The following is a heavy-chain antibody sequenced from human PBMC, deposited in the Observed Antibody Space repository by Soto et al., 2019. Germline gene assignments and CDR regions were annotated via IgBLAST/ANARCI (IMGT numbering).Heavy chain of an antibody. Sequence: SETLSLTCTVSGGSISSANYYWSWIRQHPGKGLEWIGNIHYRGSTYYNPSLRSRVIISVDTSKNQFSLQLSSVTVADTAVYYCARDQGYSYGYRWFDPWGQGTQVTVSS. CDR1: GGSISSANYY. CDR3: ARDQGYSYGYRWFDP. CDR2: IHYRGST. J-gene: IGHJ5*02. V-gene: IGHV4-31*03. D-gene: IGHD5-18*01.